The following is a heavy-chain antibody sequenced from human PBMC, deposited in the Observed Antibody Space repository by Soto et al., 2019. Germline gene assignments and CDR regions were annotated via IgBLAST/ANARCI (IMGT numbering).Heavy chain of an antibody. J-gene: IGHJ3*02. Sequence: GGCLRLSCAPSGFIFRNAWLTWVRQAPGKGLEWVGRIKNKREGATADYAAPVKGRCTISRDGSKNTLYLQMNSLKTEDTALHSRTIGFCIGTNFHWDDGFASCGQGTKVTVS. CDR3: TIGFCIGTNFHWDDGFAS. V-gene: IGHV3-15*01. D-gene: IGHD2-2*01. CDR1: GFIFRNAW. CDR2: IKNKREGATA.